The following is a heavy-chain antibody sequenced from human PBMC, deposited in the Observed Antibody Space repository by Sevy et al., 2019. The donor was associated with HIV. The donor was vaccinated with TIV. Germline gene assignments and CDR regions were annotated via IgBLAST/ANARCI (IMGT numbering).Heavy chain of an antibody. CDR2: ISYDGNYK. D-gene: IGHD2-8*01. CDR3: ARVAVEYCTNDCYHRFDH. CDR1: GFTFPIYS. V-gene: IGHV3-30*04. J-gene: IGHJ4*02. Sequence: GGSPRLSCVASGFTFPIYSVLWVRQAPGKGLEWLTLISYDGNYKYYADSVKGQFTISRDNSNNILYLQMSSLRVEDTALYFCARVAVEYCTNDCYHRFDHWGLGTLVTVSS.